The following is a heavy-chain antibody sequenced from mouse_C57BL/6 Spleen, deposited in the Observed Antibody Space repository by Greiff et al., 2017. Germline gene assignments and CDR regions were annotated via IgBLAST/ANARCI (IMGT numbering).Heavy chain of an antibody. J-gene: IGHJ3*01. D-gene: IGHD1-1*01. V-gene: IGHV1-55*01. CDR3: ASPLITTGGFAY. CDR1: GYTFTSYW. Sequence: QVHVKQSGAELVKPGASVKMSCKASGYTFTSYWITWVKQRPGQGLEWIGDIYPGSGSTNYNEKFKSKATLTVDTSSSTAYMQLSSLTSEDSAVYYCASPLITTGGFAYWGQGTLVTVSA. CDR2: IYPGSGST.